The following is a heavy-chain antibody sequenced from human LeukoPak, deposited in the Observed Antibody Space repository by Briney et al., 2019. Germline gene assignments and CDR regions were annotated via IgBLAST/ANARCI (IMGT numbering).Heavy chain of an antibody. CDR1: GYSFTSYW. J-gene: IGHJ1*01. D-gene: IGHD3-22*01. CDR3: ARHHDSSGDAFQH. V-gene: IGHV5-51*01. Sequence: GESLKISCKGSGYSFTSYWIGWVRQMPGKGLEWMGIIYPIDSDTRYSPSFQGQVTISADKSISTAYLQWSSLKASDTAMYYCARHHDSSGDAFQHWGQGTLVTVSS. CDR2: IYPIDSDT.